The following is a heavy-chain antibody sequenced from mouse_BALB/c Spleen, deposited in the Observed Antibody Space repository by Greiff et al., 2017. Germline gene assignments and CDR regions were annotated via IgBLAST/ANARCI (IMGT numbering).Heavy chain of an antibody. CDR1: GFTFSSFG. CDR2: ISSGSSTI. CDR3: ARSETYYDYDDYAMDY. J-gene: IGHJ4*01. V-gene: IGHV5-17*02. Sequence: DVMLVESGGGLVQPGGSRKLSCAASGFTFSSFGMHWVRQAPEKGLEWVAYISSGSSTIYYADTVKGRFTISRDNPKNTLFLQMTSLRSEDTAMYYCARSETYYDYDDYAMDYWGQGTSVTVSS. D-gene: IGHD2-4*01.